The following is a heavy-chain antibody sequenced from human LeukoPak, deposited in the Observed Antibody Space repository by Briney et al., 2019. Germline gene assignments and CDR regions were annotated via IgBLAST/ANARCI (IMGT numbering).Heavy chain of an antibody. CDR2: IYNSGST. Sequence: PSDTLSLTCTVSGGSLSSISFYWGWICHPPGKGLGWVVGIYNSGSTYYNPSLKSRVTISVDTSKNQFSLKLSSVTAADTAVYYCARDNANIVVVTPYYFDYWGQGTLVTVSS. D-gene: IGHD3-22*01. V-gene: IGHV4-39*07. J-gene: IGHJ4*02. CDR3: ARDNANIVVVTPYYFDY. CDR1: GGSLSSISFY.